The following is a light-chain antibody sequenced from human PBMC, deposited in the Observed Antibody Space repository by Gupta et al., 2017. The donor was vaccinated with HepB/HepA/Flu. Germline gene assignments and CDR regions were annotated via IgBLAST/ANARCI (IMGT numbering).Light chain of an antibody. V-gene: IGKV3-20*01. Sequence: EIVLMQSPGTLSLSLGERATLSCRATQSVTTNLAWYQQKPGQAPRLLIYGASNRAAGVPDRFSGSGSGTDFILTISRLEPEDFAVYYCQQYGGAPRTFGQGTKVETK. CDR1: QSVTTN. J-gene: IGKJ1*01. CDR2: GAS. CDR3: QQYGGAPRT.